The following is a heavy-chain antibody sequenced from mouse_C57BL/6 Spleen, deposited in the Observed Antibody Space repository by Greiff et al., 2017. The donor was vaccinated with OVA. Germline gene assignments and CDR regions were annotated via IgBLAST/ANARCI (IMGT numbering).Heavy chain of an antibody. D-gene: IGHD3-1*01. Sequence: EVKLVESGEGLVKPGGSLKLSCAASGFTFSSYAMSWVRQTPEQRLEWVAYISSGGDYIYYADTVKGRFTISRDNARNTLYLQMSSLKSEDTAMYYCTRDRGSRPFDYWGQGTTLTVSS. V-gene: IGHV5-9-1*02. CDR3: TRDRGSRPFDY. CDR2: ISSGGDYI. J-gene: IGHJ2*01. CDR1: GFTFSSYA.